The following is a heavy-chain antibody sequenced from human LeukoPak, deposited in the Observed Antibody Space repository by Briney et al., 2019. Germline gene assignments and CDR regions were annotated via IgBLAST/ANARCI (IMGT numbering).Heavy chain of an antibody. J-gene: IGHJ4*02. Sequence: PSETLSLTCTVSGGSISSHYRSWIRQPPGKGLEWIGYIYYSGSTNYNPSLKSRVTISVDTSKNQFSLKLSSVTAADTAVYYCARHSGYALQFDYWGQETLVTVSS. CDR2: IYYSGST. CDR3: ARHSGYALQFDY. V-gene: IGHV4-59*11. CDR1: GGSISSHY. D-gene: IGHD5-12*01.